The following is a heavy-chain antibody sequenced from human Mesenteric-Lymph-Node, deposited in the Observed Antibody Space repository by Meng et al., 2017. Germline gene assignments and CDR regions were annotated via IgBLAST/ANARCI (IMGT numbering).Heavy chain of an antibody. CDR2: ISGSGGST. D-gene: IGHD4-17*01. CDR3: AKDYAPYFDY. CDR1: GFTFSSYA. Sequence: GESLKISCAASGFTFSSYAMSWVRQAPGKGLEWVSAISGSGGSTYYADSVKGRFTISRDNSKNTLYLQMNSLRAEDTAVYYCAKDYAPYFDYWGQGTLVTVSS. J-gene: IGHJ4*02. V-gene: IGHV3-23*01.